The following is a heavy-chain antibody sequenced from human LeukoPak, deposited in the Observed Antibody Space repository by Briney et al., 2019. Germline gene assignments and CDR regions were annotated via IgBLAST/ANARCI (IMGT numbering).Heavy chain of an antibody. CDR1: GGSFSGYY. V-gene: IGHV4-34*01. CDR2: INHSGST. Sequence: PSETLSLTCAVYGGSFSGYYWSWIRQPPGKGLEWIGEINHSGSTNYNPSLKSRVTISVDTSKNQFSLKLSSVTAADTAVYYCVGGRPRFYLDAFDIWGQGTMVTVSS. J-gene: IGHJ3*02. CDR3: VGGRPRFYLDAFDI. D-gene: IGHD3-16*02.